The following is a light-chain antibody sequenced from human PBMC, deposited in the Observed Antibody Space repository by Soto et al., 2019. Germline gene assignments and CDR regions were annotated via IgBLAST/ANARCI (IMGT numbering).Light chain of an antibody. Sequence: QSALTQPPSASGTPGQRVTISCSGSSSNIGSNTVNWYQQLPGTAPKLLIYSNNQRPSGVPDRFSGSKSGTSASLAISGLQFENEANYYWAAWGDSLNGYVFGTGTKVTVL. CDR2: SNN. CDR1: SSNIGSNT. CDR3: AAWGDSLNGYV. J-gene: IGLJ1*01. V-gene: IGLV1-44*01.